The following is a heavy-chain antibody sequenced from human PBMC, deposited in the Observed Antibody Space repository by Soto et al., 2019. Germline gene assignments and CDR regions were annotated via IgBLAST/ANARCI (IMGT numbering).Heavy chain of an antibody. D-gene: IGHD1-26*01. CDR3: AACIGTSYYYYNMDV. Sequence: ASVKVSCKASGDTFSSYAISWVRQAPGQGLQWMGGIIPLFGTTNYAQRFQGRVTITADGSTSTAHMELSSLGSDDTAVYYCAACIGTSYYYYNMDVWGQGTTVTVSS. CDR1: GDTFSSYA. V-gene: IGHV1-69*13. J-gene: IGHJ6*02. CDR2: IIPLFGTT.